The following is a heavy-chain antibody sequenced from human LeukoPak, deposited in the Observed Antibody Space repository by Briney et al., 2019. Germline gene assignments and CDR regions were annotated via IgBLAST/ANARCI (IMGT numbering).Heavy chain of an antibody. CDR2: IYGSGST. CDR3: ARGRVTTMVRGKRFHAFDI. J-gene: IGHJ3*02. CDR1: GGSTSSYY. D-gene: IGHD3-10*01. Sequence: KPSETLSLTCIVSGGSTSSYYWSWIRQPAGKELEWIGRIYGSGSTDYNPSLKSRVTMSVDTSKNQFSLKLSSVTAADTAVYYCARGRVTTMVRGKRFHAFDIWGQGTMVTVSS. V-gene: IGHV4-4*07.